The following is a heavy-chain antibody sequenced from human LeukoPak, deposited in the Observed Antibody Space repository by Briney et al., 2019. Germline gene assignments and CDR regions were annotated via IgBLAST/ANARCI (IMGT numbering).Heavy chain of an antibody. CDR3: ARYGGSGTYFFDY. J-gene: IGHJ4*02. Sequence: SETLSLTCAVSGVSVSSGGYSWSWIRQPPGKGLEWIGYIYDSGSTYYNPSLKSRVIISLDRSKNQFSLKLSSVTAADTAVYYCARYGGSGTYFFDYWGQGNLVTVSS. CDR1: GVSVSSGGYS. CDR2: IYDSGST. D-gene: IGHD3-10*01. V-gene: IGHV4-30-2*01.